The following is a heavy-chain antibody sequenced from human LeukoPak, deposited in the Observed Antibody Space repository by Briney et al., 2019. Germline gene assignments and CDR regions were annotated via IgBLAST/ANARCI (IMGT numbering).Heavy chain of an antibody. CDR2: IRSSTGTT. CDR3: ARDEQYAFDH. CDR1: GFTFNSYT. V-gene: IGHV3-48*01. Sequence: GGSLRLPCAASGFTFNSYTMNWVRQAPGKGLEWVSYIRSSTGTTSYADSVKGRFTISTDNAKNSVYLQMASLRAEDTAVYFCARDEQYAFDHWGQGTLVTVSS. J-gene: IGHJ4*02.